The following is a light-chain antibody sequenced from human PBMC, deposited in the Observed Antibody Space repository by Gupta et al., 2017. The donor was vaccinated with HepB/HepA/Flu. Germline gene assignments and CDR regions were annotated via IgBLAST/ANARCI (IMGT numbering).Light chain of an antibody. CDR2: GAS. CDR3: RYVGHSLIT. V-gene: IGKV3-20*01. Sequence: EIALTQSPGTLSLSPGETVTLSCGASENVNTFYLSWYQQKPGQAPRLLVYGASSRAADIPDRFSGVASGTDLTLTISRLEPEDFAVYYCRYVGHSLITFGQGTPLEIK. CDR1: ENVNTFY. J-gene: IGKJ5*01.